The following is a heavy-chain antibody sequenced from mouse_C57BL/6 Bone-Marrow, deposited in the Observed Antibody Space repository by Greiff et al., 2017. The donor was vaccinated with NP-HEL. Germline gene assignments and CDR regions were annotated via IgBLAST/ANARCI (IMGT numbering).Heavy chain of an antibody. D-gene: IGHD2-3*01. J-gene: IGHJ1*03. CDR2: IDPSDSYT. Sequence: QVQLQQPGAELVMPGASVKLSCKASGYTFTSYWMHWVKQRPGQGLEWIGEIDPSDSYTNYNQKFKGKSTLTVDKSSSTAYMQRSSLTSEDAAVYYCARDDGLREYFDVWGTGTTVTVSS. CDR3: ARDDGLREYFDV. CDR1: GYTFTSYW. V-gene: IGHV1-69*01.